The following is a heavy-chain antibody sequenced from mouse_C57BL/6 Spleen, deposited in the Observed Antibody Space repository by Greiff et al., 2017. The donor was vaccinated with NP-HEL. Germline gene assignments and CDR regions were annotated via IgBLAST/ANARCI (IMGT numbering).Heavy chain of an antibody. CDR1: GFNIKDDY. Sequence: QLQQSGAELVRPGASVQLSCTASGFNIKDDYMHWVKQRPEQGLEWIGWIDPENGDTEYASKFQGKATITADTSSNTAYLQLSSLTSEDTAVYYCTTEGSSLPAYWGQGTLVTVSA. CDR3: TTEGSSLPAY. CDR2: IDPENGDT. D-gene: IGHD1-1*01. J-gene: IGHJ3*01. V-gene: IGHV14-4*01.